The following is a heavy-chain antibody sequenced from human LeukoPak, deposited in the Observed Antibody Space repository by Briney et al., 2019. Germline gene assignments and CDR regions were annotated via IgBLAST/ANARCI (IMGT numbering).Heavy chain of an antibody. CDR1: GFTFSSYS. Sequence: GGSLRLSCAASGFTFSSYSMSWIRQAPGKGLEWVSYISSSSSYTNYADSVKGRFTISRDNAKNSLYLQMNSLRAEDTAVYYCARFHVLLWFGELGAPDYWGQGTLVTVSS. CDR3: ARFHVLLWFGELGAPDY. J-gene: IGHJ4*02. V-gene: IGHV3-11*03. D-gene: IGHD3-10*01. CDR2: ISSSSSYT.